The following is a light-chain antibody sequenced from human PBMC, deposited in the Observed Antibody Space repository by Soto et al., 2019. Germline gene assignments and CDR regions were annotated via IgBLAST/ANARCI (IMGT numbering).Light chain of an antibody. CDR1: SSDVGGYNY. CDR2: DVN. Sequence: QSALTQPPSASGSPGQSVTISCTGTSSDVGGYNYVSWYQQHPGKAPKLMIYDVNERPSGVPDRFSGSKSGNTASLTVSGLQAEDEADYYCSSYAGSNSVVFGGGTKLTVL. J-gene: IGLJ2*01. V-gene: IGLV2-8*01. CDR3: SSYAGSNSVV.